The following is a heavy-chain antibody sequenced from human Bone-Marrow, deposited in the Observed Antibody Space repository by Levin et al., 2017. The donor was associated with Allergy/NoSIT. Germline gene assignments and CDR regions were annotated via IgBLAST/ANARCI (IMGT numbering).Heavy chain of an antibody. CDR3: ARGFDY. CDR1: GYTFTDYG. Sequence: ASVKVSCKASGYTFTDYGISWVRQAPGQGLEWMGWINVNNGHTNYVQKFQGRGTMTTDTSTSTAYMELRSLRSDDTAIYYCARGFDYWGQGTLVTVSS. J-gene: IGHJ4*02. V-gene: IGHV1-18*01. CDR2: INVNNGHT.